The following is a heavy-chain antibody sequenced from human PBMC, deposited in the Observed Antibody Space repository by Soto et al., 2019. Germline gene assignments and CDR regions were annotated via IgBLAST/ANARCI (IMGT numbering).Heavy chain of an antibody. D-gene: IGHD2-2*02. V-gene: IGHV1-2*02. Sequence: QVQLVQSGAEVRKPGASVRVSCRASGYTFTDYFMHWVRQAPGQGLEWMGWINPNTGDTKYAQKLQGRVTMTRDTSISTAYIERSRLESDDTAVYYCARVGEYPLLYGYYSYGMDVWGQGPTVTFPS. J-gene: IGHJ6*02. CDR3: ARVGEYPLLYGYYSYGMDV. CDR1: GYTFTDYF. CDR2: INPNTGDT.